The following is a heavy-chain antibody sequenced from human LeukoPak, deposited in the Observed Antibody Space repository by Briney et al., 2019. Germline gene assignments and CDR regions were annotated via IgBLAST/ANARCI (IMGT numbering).Heavy chain of an antibody. CDR3: ARTYYGSENYYDY. Sequence: SETLSLTCTVSGGSVSSSVSYWGWIRQPPGKGLEWIGSIYYSGTTYYNPSLKSRVTISVDTSKSQFSLKLTSVTAADTALYYCARTYYGSENYYDYWGQGILVTVSS. CDR2: IYYSGTT. V-gene: IGHV4-39*01. CDR1: GGSVSSSVSY. D-gene: IGHD3-10*01. J-gene: IGHJ4*02.